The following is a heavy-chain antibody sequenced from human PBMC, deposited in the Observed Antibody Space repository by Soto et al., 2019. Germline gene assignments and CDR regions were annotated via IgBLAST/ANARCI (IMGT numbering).Heavy chain of an antibody. J-gene: IGHJ4*02. CDR1: GGSVSSGIYY. D-gene: IGHD2-15*01. CDR2: IYYSGHT. V-gene: IGHV4-61*01. Sequence: PSETLSLTCTVSGGSVSSGIYYWSWIRHPPGKGLEWIGNIYYSGHTNYIPSLKSRVTISIDTSKSQFSLKLTSVTAADTAVYYCARVPLLVQGTHFDYWGQGTLVTVSS. CDR3: ARVPLLVQGTHFDY.